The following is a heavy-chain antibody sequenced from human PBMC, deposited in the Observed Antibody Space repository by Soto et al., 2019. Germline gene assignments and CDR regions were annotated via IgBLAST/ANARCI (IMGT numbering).Heavy chain of an antibody. D-gene: IGHD3-3*01. V-gene: IGHV4-30-4*01. CDR2: IYYSGST. CDR3: AAGGGYYRYFYY. Sequence: QVQLQESGPGLVKPSQTLSLTCTVSGGSISSGDYYWSWIRQPPGKGLEWIGYIYYSGSTYHNPSLKSRVTISVDTSKNRFSLKLSSVTAADTAVYYCAAGGGYYRYFYYWGQGTLVAVSS. CDR1: GGSISSGDYY. J-gene: IGHJ4*02.